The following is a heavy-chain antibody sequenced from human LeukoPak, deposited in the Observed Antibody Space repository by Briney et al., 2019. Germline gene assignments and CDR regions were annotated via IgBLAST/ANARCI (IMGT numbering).Heavy chain of an antibody. J-gene: IGHJ4*02. CDR1: GFTFSSYA. CDR3: ARDRGYSGSYPPTFDY. Sequence: GGSLRLSCAASGFTFSSYAMHWVRQAPGKGLEYVSAISSNGGSTYYANSVKGRFTISRDNSKNTLYLQMGSLRAEDMAVYYCARDRGYSGSYPPTFDYWGQGTLVTVSS. V-gene: IGHV3-64*01. D-gene: IGHD1-26*01. CDR2: ISSNGGST.